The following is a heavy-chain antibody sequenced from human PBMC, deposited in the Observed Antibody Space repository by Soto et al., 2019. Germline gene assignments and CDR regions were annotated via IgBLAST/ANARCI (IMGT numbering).Heavy chain of an antibody. CDR3: ASGGYYDSSNYLAY. CDR2: INPGNGNT. D-gene: IGHD3-22*01. V-gene: IGHV1-3*01. Sequence: ASVKVSCNASGYTFTSYGINWVRQAPGRGLEWMGWINPGNGNTKYSQQFQGRVIIDRDTSASTDYMELSSLRSEDTAVYYCASGGYYDSSNYLAYWGLGTLVTVSS. CDR1: GYTFTSYG. J-gene: IGHJ4*02.